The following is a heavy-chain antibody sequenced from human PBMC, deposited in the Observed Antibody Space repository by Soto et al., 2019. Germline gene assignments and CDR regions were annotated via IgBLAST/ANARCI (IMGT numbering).Heavy chain of an antibody. J-gene: IGHJ6*02. V-gene: IGHV4-4*02. CDR3: ARDGDYGSGPYYYGMDV. CDR2: IYHSGST. D-gene: IGHD3-10*01. CDR1: GGSISSSNW. Sequence: QVQLQESGPGLVKPSGTLSLTCAVSGGSISSSNWWSWVHQPPGKGLEWIGEIYHSGSTNYNPSLKSRVTISVDKSKNQFSLKLSSVTAADTAVYYCARDGDYGSGPYYYGMDVWGQGTTVTVSS.